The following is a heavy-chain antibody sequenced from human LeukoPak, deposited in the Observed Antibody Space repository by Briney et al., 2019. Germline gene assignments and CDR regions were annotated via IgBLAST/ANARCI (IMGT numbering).Heavy chain of an antibody. D-gene: IGHD5-18*01. J-gene: IGHJ4*02. Sequence: ASVKVSCKASGYTFTGYYMHWVRQAPGQGLEWMGWINPKSGGTNYAQKFQGRVTMTRDTSISTAYMELSRLRSDDTAVYYCARALRVDTAMVYGYWGQGTLVTVSS. CDR1: GYTFTGYY. V-gene: IGHV1-2*02. CDR3: ARALRVDTAMVYGY. CDR2: INPKSGGT.